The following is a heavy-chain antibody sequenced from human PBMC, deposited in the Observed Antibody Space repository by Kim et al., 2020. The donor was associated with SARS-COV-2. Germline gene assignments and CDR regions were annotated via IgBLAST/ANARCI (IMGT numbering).Heavy chain of an antibody. J-gene: IGHJ4*02. CDR3: ARRNFSNSAYYFDY. V-gene: IGHV3-74*01. D-gene: IGHD1-7*01. Sequence: YADSVKGRFTISRDNAKHTLYRQMNSLRAEDTAVYYCARRNFSNSAYYFDYWGQGTLVTVSS.